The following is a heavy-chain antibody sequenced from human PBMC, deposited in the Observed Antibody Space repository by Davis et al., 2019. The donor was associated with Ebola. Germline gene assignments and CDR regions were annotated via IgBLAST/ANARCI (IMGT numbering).Heavy chain of an antibody. Sequence: PGGSLRLSCAASGFTFSSYGMHWVRQAPGKGLEWVAVISYDGSNKYYADSVKGRFTIPRDNSKNTLYLQMSSLRADDTAVYYCTTERQWLPKEWGQGTTVTVSS. D-gene: IGHD6-19*01. J-gene: IGHJ6*02. CDR3: TTERQWLPKE. CDR1: GFTFSSYG. V-gene: IGHV3-30*03. CDR2: ISYDGSNK.